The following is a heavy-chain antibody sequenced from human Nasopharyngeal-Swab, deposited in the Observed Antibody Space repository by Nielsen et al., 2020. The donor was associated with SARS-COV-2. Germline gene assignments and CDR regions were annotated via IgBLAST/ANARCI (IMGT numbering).Heavy chain of an antibody. Sequence: GESLKISCAASGFTFSSYWMHWVRQAPGKGLVWVSRINSDGSSTSYADSVKGRFTISRDNAKNTLYLQMNSLRAEDTAVYYCARGDYSNYVDYYYYYMDVWGKGTTVTVFS. V-gene: IGHV3-74*01. CDR3: ARGDYSNYVDYYYYYMDV. CDR2: INSDGSST. J-gene: IGHJ6*03. D-gene: IGHD4-11*01. CDR1: GFTFSSYW.